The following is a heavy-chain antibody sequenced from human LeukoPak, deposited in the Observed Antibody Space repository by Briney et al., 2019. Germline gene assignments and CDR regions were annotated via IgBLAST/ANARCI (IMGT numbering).Heavy chain of an antibody. Sequence: SETLSLTCTVSGGSISSYYWSWIRQPPGKGLEWIGYIYYSGSTNYNPSLKSRVTISVDTSKNQFSLKLSSVTAADTAVYYCARARTVTTWYYYYMDVWGKGTTVTVSS. J-gene: IGHJ6*03. D-gene: IGHD4-11*01. CDR3: ARARTVTTWYYYYMDV. V-gene: IGHV4-59*01. CDR2: IYYSGST. CDR1: GGSISSYY.